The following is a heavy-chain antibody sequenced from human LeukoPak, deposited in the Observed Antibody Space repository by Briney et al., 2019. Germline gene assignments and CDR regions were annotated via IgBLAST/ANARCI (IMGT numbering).Heavy chain of an antibody. CDR1: GYTFTGYY. J-gene: IGHJ3*02. V-gene: IGHV1-2*02. Sequence: ASVKVSCKASGYTFTGYYMHWVRQAPGQGLEWMGWINPNSGGTDYAQKIQGRVTMTRDTSISTAYMELSRLRSDDTAVYYCARVGSRPHAAFDIWGQGTMVTVSS. CDR2: INPNSGGT. CDR3: ARVGSRPHAAFDI.